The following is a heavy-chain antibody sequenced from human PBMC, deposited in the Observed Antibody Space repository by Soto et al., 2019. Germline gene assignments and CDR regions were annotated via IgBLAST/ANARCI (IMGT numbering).Heavy chain of an antibody. D-gene: IGHD4-17*01. Sequence: SETLSLTCTVSGGSISSYYWNWIRQPPGKGLEWIGYIYYSGSTNYNPSLKSRVTISVDTSKNQFSLKLSSVTAADTAVYYCARRYGVYFDYWGQGTLVTVSS. CDR1: GGSISSYY. V-gene: IGHV4-59*08. CDR2: IYYSGST. J-gene: IGHJ4*02. CDR3: ARRYGVYFDY.